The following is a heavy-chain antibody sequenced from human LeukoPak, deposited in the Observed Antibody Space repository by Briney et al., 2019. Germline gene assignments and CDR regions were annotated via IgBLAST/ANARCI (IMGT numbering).Heavy chain of an antibody. CDR3: TRNSGWYSSYYYYMAV. Sequence: GGSLRLSCTASGFTFGDYAMSWFRQAPGKGLEWVGFIRSKAYGGTTEYAASVKGRFTVSRDDSKSIVYLQMNSLRTEDTAVYYCTRNSGWYSSYYYYMAVWGKGTTVTVSS. V-gene: IGHV3-49*03. J-gene: IGHJ6*03. D-gene: IGHD6-19*01. CDR1: GFTFGDYA. CDR2: IRSKAYGGTT.